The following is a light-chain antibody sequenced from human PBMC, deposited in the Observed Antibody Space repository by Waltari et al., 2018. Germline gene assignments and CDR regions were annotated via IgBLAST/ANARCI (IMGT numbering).Light chain of an antibody. V-gene: IGLV3-10*01. J-gene: IGLJ3*02. CDR3: YSTDTSGNHRV. CDR2: EDK. CDR1: ALPKRY. Sequence: SYDLTQPPSVSVSPGQTARITCSGDALPKRYASWYQQKSGQAPVLVIYEDKKRASGTPERFSGSSSGTTATLTISGAQVEDEADYYCYSTDTSGNHRVFGGGTKLTVL.